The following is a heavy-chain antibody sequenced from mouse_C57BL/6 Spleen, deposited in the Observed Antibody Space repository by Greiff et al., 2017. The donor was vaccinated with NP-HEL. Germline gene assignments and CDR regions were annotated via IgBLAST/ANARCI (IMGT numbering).Heavy chain of an antibody. CDR3: AREVEEYDAMDY. CDR1: GYTFTSYD. CDR2: IYPGDGDT. V-gene: IGHV1-12*01. Sequence: QVQLQQSGAGLVRPGASVKISCTASGYTFTSYDMPWVKQTPKQGLEWIADIYPGDGDTSYTQTFKGKATLTVDKSSSTGYMQRSSLTSEDSAGYICAREVEEYDAMDYWGQGTSVTVSS. J-gene: IGHJ4*01.